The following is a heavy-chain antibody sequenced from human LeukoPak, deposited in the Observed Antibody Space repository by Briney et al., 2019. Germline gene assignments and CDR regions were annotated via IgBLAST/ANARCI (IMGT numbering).Heavy chain of an antibody. J-gene: IGHJ4*02. CDR3: ARVGSYYTGY. CDR1: GFTFSSYA. D-gene: IGHD1-26*01. CDR2: ISYDGSNK. Sequence: GGSLRLSCAASGFTFSSYAMHWVRQAPGKGLEWVAVISYDGSNKYYADSVKGRFTISRDNSKNTLYLQMNSLRAEDTAVYYCARVGSYYTGYWGQGTLVTASS. V-gene: IGHV3-30-3*01.